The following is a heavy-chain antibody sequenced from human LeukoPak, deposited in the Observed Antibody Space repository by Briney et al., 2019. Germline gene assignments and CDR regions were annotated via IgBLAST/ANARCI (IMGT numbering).Heavy chain of an antibody. V-gene: IGHV4-38-2*02. D-gene: IGHD3-16*01. CDR2: IFQGGTT. Sequence: SETLSLTCTVSGYSINSGFYWGWIRQAPGKGLEWIGSIFQGGTTFYNPSLKSRVIISADTSNNNFSLSLRSVTAADTAVYYCARRLQGDGDYWGQGTLVTVSS. CDR1: GYSINSGFY. CDR3: ARRLQGDGDY. J-gene: IGHJ4*02.